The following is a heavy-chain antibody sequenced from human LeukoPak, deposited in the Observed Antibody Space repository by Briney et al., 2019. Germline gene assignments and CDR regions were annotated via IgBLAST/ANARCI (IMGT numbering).Heavy chain of an antibody. D-gene: IGHD6-13*01. CDR2: ISWNSDSI. CDR3: TKIGSSTWYSPFDY. Sequence: GGSLRLSCAASGFTFDDYAMHWVRQAPGKGLEWVSGISWNSDSIGYADSVKGRFTISRDNAKNSLYLQMNSLRAEDTAFYYCTKIGSSTWYSPFDYWGQGTLVTVSS. J-gene: IGHJ4*02. CDR1: GFTFDDYA. V-gene: IGHV3-9*01.